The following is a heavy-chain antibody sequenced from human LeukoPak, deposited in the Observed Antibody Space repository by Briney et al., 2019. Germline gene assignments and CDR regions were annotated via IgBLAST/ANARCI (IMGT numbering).Heavy chain of an antibody. V-gene: IGHV6-1*01. CDR3: ARIGHPWGIEDAFDI. CDR2: TYYTSKFYS. J-gene: IGHJ3*02. Sequence: SQTLALTCAVSGDTFSSNSATWNWSRQARARGVEWLVRTYYTSKFYSDYAVSVKSRITINPDTSKNQFSLQLNSVTPEDTAVYYCARIGHPWGIEDAFDIWGQGTMVTVSS. D-gene: IGHD3-16*01. CDR1: GDTFSSNSAT.